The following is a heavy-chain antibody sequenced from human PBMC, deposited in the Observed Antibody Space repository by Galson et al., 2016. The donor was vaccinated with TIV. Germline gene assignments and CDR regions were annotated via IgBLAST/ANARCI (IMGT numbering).Heavy chain of an antibody. J-gene: IGHJ5*02. Sequence: SVKVSCKASGYTFTDYGISWVRQAPGQGLEWVGWINAYNFDTDNAQKFQDRVSVTADISTATAYMELRSLRSDDTAVYYCTRAPLTILRGVSGDPWGQGTLVTVSS. CDR2: INAYNFDT. D-gene: IGHD3-10*01. V-gene: IGHV1-18*01. CDR3: TRAPLTILRGVSGDP. CDR1: GYTFTDYG.